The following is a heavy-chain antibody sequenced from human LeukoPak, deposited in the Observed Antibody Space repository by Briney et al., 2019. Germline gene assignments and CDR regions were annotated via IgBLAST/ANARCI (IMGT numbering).Heavy chain of an antibody. CDR2: INPSGGST. J-gene: IGHJ4*02. CDR1: GYTFTSYY. CDR3: ARETTTVTTLDY. D-gene: IGHD4-17*01. Sequence: ASVKVSCKASGYTFTSYYMHWVRQAPGQGLESMGIINPSGGSTSYAQKFQGRVTMTRDTSTSTVYMELSSLRSEDTAVYYCARETTTVTTLDYWGQGTLVTVSS. V-gene: IGHV1-46*01.